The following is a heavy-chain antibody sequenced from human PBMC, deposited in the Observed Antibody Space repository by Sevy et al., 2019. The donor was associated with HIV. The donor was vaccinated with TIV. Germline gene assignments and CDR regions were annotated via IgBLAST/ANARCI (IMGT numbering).Heavy chain of an antibody. CDR2: IRDDGSIK. CDR1: GFTFTSYG. V-gene: IGHV3-30*02. D-gene: IGHD3-22*01. Sequence: GGSLRLSCAASGFTFTSYGMHWVRQAPGKGLEWVAFIRDDGSIKSYAESVKGRVTISRDNSKNTVYLEMDSLTGEDTAVYYCAKDSNFVSLYYNSRGYGALRSYFDSWGQGALVTVSS. J-gene: IGHJ4*02. CDR3: AKDSNFVSLYYNSRGYGALRSYFDS.